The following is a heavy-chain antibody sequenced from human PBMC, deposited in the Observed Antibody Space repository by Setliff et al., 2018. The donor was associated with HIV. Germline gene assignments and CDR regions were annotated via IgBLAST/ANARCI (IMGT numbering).Heavy chain of an antibody. V-gene: IGHV4-59*11. Sequence: PSETLSLTCSVSGGSITSHYWTWIRQPPGKGLELIGVISYSGSPHYNPSLKSRVTIGMDTSKNQVSLTLSSVTAVDTAVYYWARFCSGGSCPDYWCQGTLVTVSS. D-gene: IGHD2-15*01. CDR3: ARFCSGGSCPDY. J-gene: IGHJ4*02. CDR2: ISYSGSP. CDR1: GGSITSHY.